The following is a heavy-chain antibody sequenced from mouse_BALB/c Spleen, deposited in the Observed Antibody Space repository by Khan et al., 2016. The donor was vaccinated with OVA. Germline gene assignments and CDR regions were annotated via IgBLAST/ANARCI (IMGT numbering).Heavy chain of an antibody. CDR1: GFSLTGYG. V-gene: IGHV2-6-7*01. Sequence: VQLQESGPGLVAPSQSLSITCTVSGFSLTGYGVNWVRQPPGKGLVWLGMIWGDGSTDYNSALKSRLILSKDNSKSQVFLKMNSLQTDDTARYYCARAYYGNYREAMDYWGQGTSVTVSS. CDR2: IWGDGST. D-gene: IGHD2-10*01. CDR3: ARAYYGNYREAMDY. J-gene: IGHJ4*01.